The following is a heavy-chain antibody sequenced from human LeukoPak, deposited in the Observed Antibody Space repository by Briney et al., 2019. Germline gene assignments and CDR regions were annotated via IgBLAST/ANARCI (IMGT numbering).Heavy chain of an antibody. CDR1: GFTFSDYY. D-gene: IGHD6-13*01. Sequence: PGGSLRLSCAASGFTFSDYYMSWIRQAPGKGLEWVSYISSSGSTIYYADSVKGRFTISRDNAKNSLYLQMNSLRAEDTAVYYCARDSGIAAPRYWFDPWGQGTLVTVSS. V-gene: IGHV3-11*04. CDR2: ISSSGSTI. J-gene: IGHJ5*02. CDR3: ARDSGIAAPRYWFDP.